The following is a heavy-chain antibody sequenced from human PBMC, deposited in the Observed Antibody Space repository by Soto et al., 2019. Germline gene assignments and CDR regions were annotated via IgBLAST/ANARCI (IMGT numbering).Heavy chain of an antibody. J-gene: IGHJ5*02. CDR2: INPHGGST. CDR3: ARSSGGNFCIIRGRPNWLAT. D-gene: IGHD3-3*01. CDR1: RDTFTSYY. V-gene: IGHV1-46*01. Sequence: ASVKVSCKAPRDTFTSYYINWVRQAPGQGLEWMGVINPHGGSTAYAQKFKGRVTLTRDTSASTVYMEVSSLTSEDTAMYYCARSSGGNFCIIRGRPNWLATRGQGTLVTVSS.